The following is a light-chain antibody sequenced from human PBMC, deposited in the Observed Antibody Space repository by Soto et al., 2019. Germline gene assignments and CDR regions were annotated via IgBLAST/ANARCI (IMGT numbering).Light chain of an antibody. V-gene: IGKV3-11*01. CDR3: QQRSNWPST. CDR1: QSVSGC. Sequence: EIVLTQSPATLSLSPGNRATLSCRASQSVSGCLAWYQQKPGQAPRLLIYDASNRATGIPARFSGSGSGTDFTLTITSLEPEDFAVYCCQQRSNWPSTFGGGTKVEI. CDR2: DAS. J-gene: IGKJ4*01.